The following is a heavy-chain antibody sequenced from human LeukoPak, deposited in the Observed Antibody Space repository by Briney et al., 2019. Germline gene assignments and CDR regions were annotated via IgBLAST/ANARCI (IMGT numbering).Heavy chain of an antibody. CDR2: IYYSGST. CDR1: GGSISSSSYY. J-gene: IGHJ4*02. V-gene: IGHV4-39*01. D-gene: IGHD3-10*01. CDR3: ARAPADVLLGTYRNFDY. Sequence: PSETLSLTCTVSGGSISSSSYYWGWIRQPPGKGLEWIGSIYYSGSTYYNPSLKSRVTISVDTSKNQFSLKLSSVTAADTAVYYCARAPADVLLGTYRNFDYWGQGTLVTVSS.